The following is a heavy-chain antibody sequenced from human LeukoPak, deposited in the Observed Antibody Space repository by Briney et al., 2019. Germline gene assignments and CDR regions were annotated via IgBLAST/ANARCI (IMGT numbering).Heavy chain of an antibody. CDR2: IIPIFGTA. V-gene: IGHV1-69*06. CDR1: GGTFSSYA. CDR3: ARVGSSWLNNYYYYYMDV. D-gene: IGHD6-13*01. Sequence: ASVKVSCKASGGTFSSYAISWVRQAPGQGLEWMGGIIPIFGTANYAQKFQGRVTITADKSTSTAYMELSSLRSEDTAVYYCARVGSSWLNNYYYYYMDVWGKGTTVTVSS. J-gene: IGHJ6*03.